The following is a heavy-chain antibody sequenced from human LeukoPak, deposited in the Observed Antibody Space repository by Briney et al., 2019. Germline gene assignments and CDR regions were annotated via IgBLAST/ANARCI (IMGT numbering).Heavy chain of an antibody. D-gene: IGHD1-26*01. V-gene: IGHV3-48*03. Sequence: GVSLRLSCAASGFTFSSYEMNWVRQAPGKGLEWVSYISSSGSTIYYADSVKGRFTISRDNAKNSLYLQMDSLRVEDTAVYYCARDPYSGSYGPYYYYYMDVWGEGTTVTISS. J-gene: IGHJ6*03. CDR3: ARDPYSGSYGPYYYYYMDV. CDR1: GFTFSSYE. CDR2: ISSSGSTI.